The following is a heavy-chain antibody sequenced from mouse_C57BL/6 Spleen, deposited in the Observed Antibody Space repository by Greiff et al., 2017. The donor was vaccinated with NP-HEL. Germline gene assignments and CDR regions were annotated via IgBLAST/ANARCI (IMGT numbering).Heavy chain of an antibody. D-gene: IGHD3-1*01. V-gene: IGHV1-54*01. CDR1: GYAFTNYL. CDR2: INPGSGGT. J-gene: IGHJ4*01. CDR3: ARSPGARAMDY. Sequence: VQLQESGAELVRPGTSVKVSCKASGYAFTNYLIEWVKQRPGQGLEWIGVINPGSGGTNYNEKFKGKATLTADKSSSTAYMQLSSLTSEDSAVYFCARSPGARAMDYWGQGTSVTVSS.